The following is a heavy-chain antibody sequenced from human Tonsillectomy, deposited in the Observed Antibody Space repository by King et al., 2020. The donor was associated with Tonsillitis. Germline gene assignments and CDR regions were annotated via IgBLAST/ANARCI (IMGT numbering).Heavy chain of an antibody. D-gene: IGHD6-19*01. Sequence: VQLVESGGGVDQPGRSLRLSCAASGYIFSRYAMYWVRQAPGKGLEWLALISYDGSNKYYADSEKGRFTISRDNSKNTLYLQMNSLRAEDTAVFYCARESFGDSGWYGVLDYWGQGTLVTVSS. CDR1: GYIFSRYA. CDR3: ARESFGDSGWYGVLDY. CDR2: ISYDGSNK. V-gene: IGHV3-30*04. J-gene: IGHJ4*02.